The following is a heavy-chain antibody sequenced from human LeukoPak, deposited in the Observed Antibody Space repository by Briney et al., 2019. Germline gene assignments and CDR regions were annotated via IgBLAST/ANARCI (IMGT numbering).Heavy chain of an antibody. Sequence: SETLSLTCAVYGGSFSGYYWSWIRQPPGKGLEWIGGINHSGSTNSNPSLKSRVTVSVDTSKNLFSLKLSSVTAADTAVYYCARRLLGYCSGGSCYSGYFQHWGQGTLVTVSS. D-gene: IGHD2-15*01. V-gene: IGHV4-34*01. CDR2: INHSGST. CDR1: GGSFSGYY. J-gene: IGHJ1*01. CDR3: ARRLLGYCSGGSCYSGYFQH.